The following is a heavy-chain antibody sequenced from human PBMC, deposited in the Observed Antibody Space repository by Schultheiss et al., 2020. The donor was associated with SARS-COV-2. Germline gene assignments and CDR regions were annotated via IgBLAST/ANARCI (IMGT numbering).Heavy chain of an antibody. Sequence: GESLKISCAASGFTFSDYYMTWIRQAPGKGLEWVSSISSSSSYIYYADSVKGRFTISRDNAKNSLYLQMNSLRAEDTAVYYCARDRGFDYYGSGSLDRYGMDVWGQGTTVTVSS. CDR3: ARDRGFDYYGSGSLDRYGMDV. J-gene: IGHJ6*02. V-gene: IGHV3-11*06. CDR2: ISSSSSYI. CDR1: GFTFSDYY. D-gene: IGHD3-10*01.